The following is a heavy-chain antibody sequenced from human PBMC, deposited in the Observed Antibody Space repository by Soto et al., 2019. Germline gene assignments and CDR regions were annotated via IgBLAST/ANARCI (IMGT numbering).Heavy chain of an antibody. J-gene: IGHJ4*02. CDR3: ALTIFDLFDY. Sequence: ASVKVSCKASGYPFTSYAMHWLRQVPGQRLEWMGWMNAGNGNTKYSQKFQGRVTITRDTSASTAYMELSSLRSEDTAVYYCALTIFDLFDYWGQGTLVTSPQ. V-gene: IGHV1-3*01. CDR1: GYPFTSYA. D-gene: IGHD3-3*01. CDR2: MNAGNGNT.